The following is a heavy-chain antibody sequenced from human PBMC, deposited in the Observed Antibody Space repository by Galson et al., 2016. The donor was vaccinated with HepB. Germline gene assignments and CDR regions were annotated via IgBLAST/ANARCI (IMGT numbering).Heavy chain of an antibody. CDR1: GYTFTTYD. V-gene: IGHV1-8*01. Sequence: SVKVSCKASGYTFTTYDIDWVRQAPGQGLEYMGWMNPSNGNTGYAQKFQDRLTLTRDTSINTAYMELSSLTSEDTALYYCAKSRWVGATILESWGQGTLVTVSS. CDR2: MNPSNGNT. J-gene: IGHJ4*02. D-gene: IGHD1-26*01. CDR3: AKSRWVGATILES.